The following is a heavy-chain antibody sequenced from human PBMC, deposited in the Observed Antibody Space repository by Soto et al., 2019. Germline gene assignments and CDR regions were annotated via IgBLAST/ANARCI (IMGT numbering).Heavy chain of an antibody. CDR3: AQTLGYAVAGPGRFDL. D-gene: IGHD6-19*01. CDR2: ITPMFGIG. CDR1: GGTFNRYA. J-gene: IGHJ2*01. V-gene: IGHV1-69*05. Sequence: QVQLVQSGAEVKKPGSSVKVSCKASGGTFNRYAISWLRQAPGQGPEWMGGITPMFGIGNYAQKFQGRVTTTPDESTTTVHMGLRRLTCEDTAVYYWAQTLGYAVAGPGRFDLWGRGTRVIVSS.